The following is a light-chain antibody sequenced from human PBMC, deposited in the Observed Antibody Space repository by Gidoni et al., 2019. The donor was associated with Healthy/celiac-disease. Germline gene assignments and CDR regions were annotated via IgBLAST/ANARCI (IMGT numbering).Light chain of an antibody. V-gene: IGKV1-27*01. CDR1: QGISNY. CDR2: AAS. J-gene: IGKJ4*01. Sequence: DIHMTHSPSSLSASVGDSVTITCRASQGISNYLAWYQQKPGKVPKLLIYAASTLQSGIPARFSGSGSGTDFTLTISSLQPEDVAAYYCQKCNSAPLTFXGXTKVEIK. CDR3: QKCNSAPLT.